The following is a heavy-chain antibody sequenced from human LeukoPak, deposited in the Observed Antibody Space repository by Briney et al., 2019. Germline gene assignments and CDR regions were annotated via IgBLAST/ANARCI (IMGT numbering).Heavy chain of an antibody. D-gene: IGHD6-19*01. Sequence: PGGSLRLSCAASGFTFSSNYMSWVRQAPGKGLEWVSVIYSGGSTYYADSVTGRFTISRDNSKNTLYLQMNSLRAEDTAAYYCARGRYSSGWAFDYWGQGTLVTVSS. CDR2: IYSGGST. V-gene: IGHV3-53*01. J-gene: IGHJ4*02. CDR3: ARGRYSSGWAFDY. CDR1: GFTFSSNY.